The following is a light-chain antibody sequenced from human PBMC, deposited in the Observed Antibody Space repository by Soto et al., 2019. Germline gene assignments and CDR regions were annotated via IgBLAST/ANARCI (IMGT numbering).Light chain of an antibody. J-gene: IGLJ2*01. CDR1: SSDVGAYNY. CDR2: DVS. V-gene: IGLV2-11*01. Sequence: QSALTQPRSVSGSPGQSVTISCTGTSSDVGAYNYVSWFQQHPGKAPKLMMSDVSKRPSGVPDRFSGSKSGTTASLTISGLQAEDEADYYCCSYTTIKTVVFGGGTKLTVL. CDR3: CSYTTIKTVV.